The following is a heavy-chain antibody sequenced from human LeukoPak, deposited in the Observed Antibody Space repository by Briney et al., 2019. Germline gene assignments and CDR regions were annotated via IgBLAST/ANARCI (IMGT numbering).Heavy chain of an antibody. CDR1: GFTFSSYE. CDR3: ARGRETWIWECGEFDY. D-gene: IGHD5-12*01. J-gene: IGHJ4*02. V-gene: IGHV3-48*03. CDR2: ISSSGSTI. Sequence: GGSLRLSCAASGFTFSSYEMNWVRQAPGKGLEWVSYISSSGSTIYYAASVKGRFTISRDNAKNSLYLQMNSLRAEDTAVYYCARGRETWIWECGEFDYWGQGTLVTVSS.